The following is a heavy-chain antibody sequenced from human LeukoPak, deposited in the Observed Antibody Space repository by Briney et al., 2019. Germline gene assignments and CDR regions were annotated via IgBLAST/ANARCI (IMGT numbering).Heavy chain of an antibody. CDR3: ARHDITGYYQFDY. D-gene: IGHD3-22*01. Sequence: GESLQVACKGSGYSFNSYWIVWLRQMPGKGLEWMGIIYPGDSETRYSPSFQGQVTISADKSFNTAYLQWSSLRASDTAIYYCARHDITGYYQFDYWGQGTLVTVSS. J-gene: IGHJ4*02. CDR2: IYPGDSET. V-gene: IGHV5-51*01. CDR1: GYSFNSYW.